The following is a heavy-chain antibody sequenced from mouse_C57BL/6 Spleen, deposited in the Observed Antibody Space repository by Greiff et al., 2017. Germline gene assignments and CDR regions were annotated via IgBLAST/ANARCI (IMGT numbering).Heavy chain of an antibody. J-gene: IGHJ4*01. V-gene: IGHV1-82*01. CDR1: GYAFSSSW. CDR3: ASDYYGSSYAMDY. D-gene: IGHD1-1*01. Sequence: VQLQQSGPELVKPGASVKFSCTASGYAFSSSWLNWVKQRPGKGLEWIGRIYPGDGDTNYNGKFKGKATLTADKSSITAYMQLSSLTSEDSAVYFCASDYYGSSYAMDYWGQGTSVTVSS. CDR2: IYPGDGDT.